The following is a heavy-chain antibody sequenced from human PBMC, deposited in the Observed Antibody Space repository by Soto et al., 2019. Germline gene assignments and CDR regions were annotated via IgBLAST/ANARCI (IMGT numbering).Heavy chain of an antibody. J-gene: IGHJ5*02. CDR3: ARGSGLRHYRPGINWFDP. D-gene: IGHD3-3*01. CDR1: GGSISSHY. Sequence: SETLSLTCTVSGGSISSHYWSWVRQPPGRGLEWIGHIYYSGSSDYNPSLKSRLTISVDTSKNQFSLRLRSVTAADTAVYYCARGSGLRHYRPGINWFDPWGQGTLVTVSS. CDR2: IYYSGSS. V-gene: IGHV4-59*11.